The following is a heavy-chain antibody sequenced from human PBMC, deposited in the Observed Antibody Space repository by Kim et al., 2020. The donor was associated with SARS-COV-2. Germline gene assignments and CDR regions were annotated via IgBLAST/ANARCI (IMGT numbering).Heavy chain of an antibody. CDR2: IYYSGST. V-gene: IGHV4-61*01. CDR1: GGSVSSGSYY. D-gene: IGHD4-17*01. J-gene: IGHJ5*01. CDR3: ARDLVSYGDRNGLNWF. Sequence: SETLSLTCTVSGGSVSSGSYYWSWIRQPPGKGLEWIGYIYYSGSTNYNPSLKSRVTISVDTSKNQFSLKLSSVTAADTAVYYCARDLVSYGDRNGLNWF.